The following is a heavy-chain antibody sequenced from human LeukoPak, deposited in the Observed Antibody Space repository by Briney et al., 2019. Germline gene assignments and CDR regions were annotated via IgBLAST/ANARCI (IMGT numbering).Heavy chain of an antibody. CDR2: VYSNGMT. CDR3: TRRAYYDSSGYNPTAGYFDL. V-gene: IGHV4-4*08. D-gene: IGHD3-22*01. Sequence: PSETLSLTCSVSGGSMFSYYWNWIRQSPGKGLEWIGFVYSNGMTTYNPSLRSRGTISIATSRNQFSLRLTPVTAADTATYYCTRRAYYDSSGYNPTAGYFDLWGRGTLVTVSS. CDR1: GGSMFSYY. J-gene: IGHJ2*01.